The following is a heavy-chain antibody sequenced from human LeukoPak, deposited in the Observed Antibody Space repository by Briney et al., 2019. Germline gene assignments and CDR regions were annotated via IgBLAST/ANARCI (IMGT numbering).Heavy chain of an antibody. Sequence: GGSLRLSCAASGFTFTSYWMSWVRQAPGKVLEWVSGVSGSGGSTYYADSVKGRFTISRDNSKNTLYLQMNSLRAEDTAVYYCAKGGAVSSKSITMIRGTRRYNYYMDVWGKGTTVTISS. V-gene: IGHV3-23*01. CDR3: AKGGAVSSKSITMIRGTRRYNYYMDV. CDR2: VSGSGGST. J-gene: IGHJ6*03. CDR1: GFTFTSYW. D-gene: IGHD3-10*01.